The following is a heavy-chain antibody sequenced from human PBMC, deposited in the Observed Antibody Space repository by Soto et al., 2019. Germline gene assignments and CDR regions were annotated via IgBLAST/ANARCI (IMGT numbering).Heavy chain of an antibody. CDR3: VKASTFYDILTGYYSTNFFDP. D-gene: IGHD3-9*01. J-gene: IGHJ5*02. CDR2: ISSDGDIT. Sequence: PGGSLRLSCSASGFTFSEYSMHWVRQAPGKGLQYVSTISSDGDITYYADSVKGRFTISRDNSKNTLYLQMNSLRPEDTAVYYCVKASTFYDILTGYYSTNFFDPWGQGTLVTVS. CDR1: GFTFSEYS. V-gene: IGHV3-64D*06.